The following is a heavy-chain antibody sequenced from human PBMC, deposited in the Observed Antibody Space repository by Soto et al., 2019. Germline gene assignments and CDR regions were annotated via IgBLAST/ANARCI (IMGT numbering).Heavy chain of an antibody. CDR1: GFSISTRAVG. D-gene: IGHD1-26*01. Sequence: QITLKESGPTLVKPTQTITLTCTFSGFSISTRAVGVVWIRHPPEKALEWLALIYWNDDKLYSPSLKNRLTITKDTSKYHVVLTKTNMDPVDTATYYCAHIHELGSFDIWGQGTKVTVSS. CDR3: AHIHELGSFDI. V-gene: IGHV2-5*01. CDR2: IYWNDDK. J-gene: IGHJ3*02.